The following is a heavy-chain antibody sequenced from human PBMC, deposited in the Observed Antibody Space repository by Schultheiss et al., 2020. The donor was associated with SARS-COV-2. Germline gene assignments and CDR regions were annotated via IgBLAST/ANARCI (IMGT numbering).Heavy chain of an antibody. CDR1: GYSFTSYW. D-gene: IGHD3-10*01. J-gene: IGHJ3*02. CDR2: IYPGDSDT. V-gene: IGHV5-51*01. CDR3: ARRTLVVRGRNNAFDI. Sequence: GESLKISCKGSGYSFTSYWIGWVRQMPGKGLEWMGIIYPGDSDTRYSPSFQGQVTISADKSISTVYLQWNSLKASDSAIYYCARRTLVVRGRNNAFDIWGQGTVVTVSS.